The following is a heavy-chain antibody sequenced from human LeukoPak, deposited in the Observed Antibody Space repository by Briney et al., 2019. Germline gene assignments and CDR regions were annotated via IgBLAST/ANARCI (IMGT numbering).Heavy chain of an antibody. Sequence: GGCLRLSCAASGFIFSDAYIMWVRRAPGRGLEWVGRIKSKADGGTTDYAAPVKDRFSISRDGSKNTVYLQMNSLKTEDTAVYYCTSEEDDYRGRTGYWGQGTLVTVSS. CDR1: GFIFSDAY. D-gene: IGHD4-23*01. CDR2: IKSKADGGTT. J-gene: IGHJ4*02. V-gene: IGHV3-15*01. CDR3: TSEEDDYRGRTGY.